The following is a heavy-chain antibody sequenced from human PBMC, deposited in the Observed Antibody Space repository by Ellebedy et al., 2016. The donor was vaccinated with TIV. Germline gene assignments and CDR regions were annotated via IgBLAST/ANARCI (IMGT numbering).Heavy chain of an antibody. CDR1: GFMFWRRW. Sequence: PGGSLRLSCAASGFMFWRRWLSWVPQAPGKGLEWVAVISDDGRKDYYSESAKGRFTISRDNSKNTLLLLMNSLRSEDTAMYYCARDKVGRYYGSGSYTDHWGQGTLVVVSS. CDR3: ARDKVGRYYGSGSYTDH. CDR2: ISDDGRKD. J-gene: IGHJ4*02. D-gene: IGHD3-10*01. V-gene: IGHV3-30*03.